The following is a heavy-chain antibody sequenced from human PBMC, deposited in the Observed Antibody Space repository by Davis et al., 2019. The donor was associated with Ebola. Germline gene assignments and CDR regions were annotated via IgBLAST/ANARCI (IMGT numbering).Heavy chain of an antibody. J-gene: IGHJ3*02. CDR3: TSSTSHDAFDI. V-gene: IGHV4-4*02. CDR2: IYHSGST. Sequence: GSLRLSCAVSGGSISSSNWWSWVRQPPGKGLEWIGEIYHSGSTNYNPSLKSRVTISVDKSKNQFSLKLSSVTAADTAVYYCTSSTSHDAFDIWGQGTMVTVSS. D-gene: IGHD2-2*01. CDR1: GGSISSSNW.